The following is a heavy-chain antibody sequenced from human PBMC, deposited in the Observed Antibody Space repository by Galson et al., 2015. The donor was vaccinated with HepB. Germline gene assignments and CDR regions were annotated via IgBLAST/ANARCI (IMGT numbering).Heavy chain of an antibody. J-gene: IGHJ6*02. Sequence: SLRLSCAASGFTFSSYGMHWVRQAPGKGLEWVAVISYDGSNKYYADSVKGRFTISRDNSKNTLYLQMNSLRAEDTAVYYCAKDHDYYGSGSYNYYYYGMDVWGQGTTVIVSS. V-gene: IGHV3-30*18. D-gene: IGHD3-10*01. CDR2: ISYDGSNK. CDR1: GFTFSSYG. CDR3: AKDHDYYGSGSYNYYYYGMDV.